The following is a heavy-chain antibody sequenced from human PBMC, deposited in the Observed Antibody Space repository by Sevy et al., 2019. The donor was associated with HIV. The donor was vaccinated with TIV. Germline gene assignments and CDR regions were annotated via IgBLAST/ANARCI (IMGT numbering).Heavy chain of an antibody. V-gene: IGHV4-30-4*01. D-gene: IGHD3-9*01. CDR1: GGSISSGDYY. CDR2: IYYSGST. J-gene: IGHJ3*02. Sequence: SETLSLTCTVSGGSISSGDYYWSWIRQPPGKGLEWIGYIYYSGSTYYNPSLKSRVTISVDTSKNQFSLKLSSVTAADTAVYYCARRNHYDILTGPQPPPDAFDIWGQGTMVTVSS. CDR3: ARRNHYDILTGPQPPPDAFDI.